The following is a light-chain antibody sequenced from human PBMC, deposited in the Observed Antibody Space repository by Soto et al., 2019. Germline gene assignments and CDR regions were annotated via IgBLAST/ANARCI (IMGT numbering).Light chain of an antibody. V-gene: IGLV1-40*01. Sequence: SVLTQPPSVSGAPGQTVTISCTGTTSNVHWYQQLPGTAPKLLIFDNSNRPSGVPDRFSASKSGTSASLAIRGLQSEDEADYYCQFFDTSRTGSVVFGGGTKLTVL. J-gene: IGLJ3*02. CDR2: DNS. CDR3: QFFDTSRTGSVV. CDR1: TSN.